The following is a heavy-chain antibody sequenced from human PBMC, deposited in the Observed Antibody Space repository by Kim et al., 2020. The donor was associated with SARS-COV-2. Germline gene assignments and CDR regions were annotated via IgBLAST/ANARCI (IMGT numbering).Heavy chain of an antibody. CDR1: GFTFSSFA. CDR3: AKYRNFAATQYFDS. Sequence: GGSLRLSCLGCGFTFSSFAMSWVRQAPGKGLEWVSAISGSGVNIFYEDSVEGRFTISRDNSKNTLYLQMNSLGAEDTAIYYCAKYRNFAATQYFDSWGQGTLVTVSP. D-gene: IGHD1-7*01. V-gene: IGHV3-23*01. CDR2: ISGSGVNI. J-gene: IGHJ4*02.